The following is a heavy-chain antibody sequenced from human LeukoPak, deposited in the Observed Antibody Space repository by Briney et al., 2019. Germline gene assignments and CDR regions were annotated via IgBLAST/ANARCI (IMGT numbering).Heavy chain of an antibody. J-gene: IGHJ4*02. Sequence: GESLRLSCAASGFTFNNYWLHWVRQVPGKGLMWVSRINGDGNNVNYADSVKGRFTISRDNSKNTLYLQMNSLRAEDTAVYYCAREARQLGRAHDYWGQGTLVTVSS. CDR2: INGDGNNV. D-gene: IGHD6-6*01. CDR3: AREARQLGRAHDY. CDR1: GFTFNNYW. V-gene: IGHV3-74*01.